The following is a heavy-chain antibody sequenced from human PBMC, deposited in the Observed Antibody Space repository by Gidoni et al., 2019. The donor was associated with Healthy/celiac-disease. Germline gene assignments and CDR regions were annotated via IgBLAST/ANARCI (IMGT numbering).Heavy chain of an antibody. Sequence: QLPLVQSGAEVKKPVASVKVSCKASGDTFTSYAMHWVRQAPGQRLEWMGWINAVNGNTKYSQKYQGRVTITRDTSASTAYMELSSLRSEDTAVYYCARLLAVAGTAWGQGTLVTVSA. CDR1: GDTFTSYA. D-gene: IGHD6-19*01. CDR2: INAVNGNT. J-gene: IGHJ5*02. V-gene: IGHV1-3*01. CDR3: ARLLAVAGTA.